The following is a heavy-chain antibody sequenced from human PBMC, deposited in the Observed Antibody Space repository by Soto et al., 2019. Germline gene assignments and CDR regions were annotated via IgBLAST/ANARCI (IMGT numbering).Heavy chain of an antibody. D-gene: IGHD6-19*01. V-gene: IGHV1-69*13. CDR3: ASLLKSSGWYKSVRYFQH. CDR2: IIPIFGTA. CDR1: GGTFSSYA. Sequence: SVKVSCKASGGTFSSYAISWVRQAPGQGLEWMGGIIPIFGTANYAQKFQGRVTITADESTSTAYMELSSLRSEDTAVYYCASLLKSSGWYKSVRYFQHWGQGTLVTVSS. J-gene: IGHJ1*01.